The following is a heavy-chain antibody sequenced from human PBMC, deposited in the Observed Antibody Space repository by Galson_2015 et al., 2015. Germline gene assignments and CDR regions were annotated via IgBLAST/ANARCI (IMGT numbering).Heavy chain of an antibody. CDR2: IYHSGST. D-gene: IGHD6-19*01. V-gene: IGHV4-4*02. CDR1: GGSISSSNW. J-gene: IGHJ2*01. CDR3: ARGGGRIAVAPTRSWYFDL. Sequence: SETLSLTCAVSGGSISSSNWWSLVRQPPGKGLEWIGEIYHSGSTNYNPSLKSRVTISVDKSKNQFSLKLSSVTAADTAVYYCARGGGRIAVAPTRSWYFDLWGRGTLVTVSS.